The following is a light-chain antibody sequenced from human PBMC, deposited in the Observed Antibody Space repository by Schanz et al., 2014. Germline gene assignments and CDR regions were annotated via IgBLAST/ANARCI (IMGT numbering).Light chain of an antibody. V-gene: IGKV3-20*01. CDR1: QSISSSY. J-gene: IGKJ4*01. Sequence: EIVLTQSPGTLSMSPGERATLSCRASQSISSSYLAWYQQKPGQGPRLLIYGISTRATDIPARFSGGGSGTEFTLTISSLQAEDVATYYCQQYYSSPLTFGGGTKVEIK. CDR3: QQYYSSPLT. CDR2: GIS.